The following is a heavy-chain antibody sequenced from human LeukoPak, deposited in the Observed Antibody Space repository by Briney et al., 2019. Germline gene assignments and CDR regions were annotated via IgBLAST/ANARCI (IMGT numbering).Heavy chain of an antibody. D-gene: IGHD2-2*01. Sequence: GSLRLSCAASGFTFSSYSMNWVRQAPGKGPEWVSSISSSSSYIYYADSVKGRFTISRDNAKNSLYLQMNSLRAEDTAVYYCARSDIVVVPAAMSDAFDIWGQGTMVTVSS. V-gene: IGHV3-21*01. CDR1: GFTFSSYS. CDR2: ISSSSSYI. J-gene: IGHJ3*02. CDR3: ARSDIVVVPAAMSDAFDI.